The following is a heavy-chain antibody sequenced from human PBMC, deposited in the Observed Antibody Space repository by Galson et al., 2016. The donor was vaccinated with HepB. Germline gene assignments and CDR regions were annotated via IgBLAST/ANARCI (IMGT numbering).Heavy chain of an antibody. V-gene: IGHV4-39*01. CDR2: LYYSGTT. J-gene: IGHJ6*02. CDR3: TRLYGDYEYYFYYYGMDV. CDR1: ISSSRYY. Sequence: ISSSRYYWGWIRQPPGKGLEWIGSLYYSGTTYYNPSLKSRVTISVDTSKNQFSLKLSSVTAADTAVDYFTRLYGDYEYYFYYYGMDVWGQGTTVTVSS. D-gene: IGHD4-17*01.